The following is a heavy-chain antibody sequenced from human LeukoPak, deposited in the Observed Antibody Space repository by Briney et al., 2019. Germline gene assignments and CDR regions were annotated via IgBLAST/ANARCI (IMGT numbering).Heavy chain of an antibody. V-gene: IGHV1-69*04. CDR2: IIPILGIA. J-gene: IGHJ6*03. CDR3: AREPAAYCGGDCYSYYYYMDV. Sequence: ASVKVSCKASGGTFISYTISWVRQAPGQGLEWMGRIIPILGIANSAQKFQGRVTITAEKSTSTAYMELSSLRSEDTAVYYCAREPAAYCGGDCYSYYYYMDVWGKGTTVTVSS. CDR1: GGTFISYT. D-gene: IGHD2-21*01.